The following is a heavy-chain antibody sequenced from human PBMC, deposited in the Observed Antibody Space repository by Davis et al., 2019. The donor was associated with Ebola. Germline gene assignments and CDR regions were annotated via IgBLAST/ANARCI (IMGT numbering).Heavy chain of an antibody. Sequence: PGGSLRLSCAASGFTFSSYAMSWVRQAPGKGLEWVSAISGSGGSTYYADSVKGRLTISRDNSKNTLYLQMNSLRAEDTAVYYCAKDGILENDQYYYYYYGMDVWGQGTTVTVPS. CDR3: AKDGILENDQYYYYYYGMDV. CDR1: GFTFSSYA. J-gene: IGHJ6*02. D-gene: IGHD1-1*01. CDR2: ISGSGGST. V-gene: IGHV3-23*01.